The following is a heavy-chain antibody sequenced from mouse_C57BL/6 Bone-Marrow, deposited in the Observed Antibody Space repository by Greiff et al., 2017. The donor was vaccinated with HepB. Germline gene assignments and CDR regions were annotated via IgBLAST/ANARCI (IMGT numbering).Heavy chain of an antibody. CDR1: GFTFTDYY. Sequence: EVKVEESGGGLVQPGGSLSLSCAASGFTFTDYYMSWVRQPPGKALEWLGFIRNKANGYTTEYSASVKGRFTISRYNSQSILYLQMNALRAEDSATYCCARYTLREGYAMDYWGQGTSVTVSS. V-gene: IGHV7-3*01. J-gene: IGHJ4*01. CDR2: IRNKANGYTT. CDR3: ARYTLREGYAMDY.